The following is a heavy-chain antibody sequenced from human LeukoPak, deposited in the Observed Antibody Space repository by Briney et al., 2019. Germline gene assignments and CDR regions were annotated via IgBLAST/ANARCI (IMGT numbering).Heavy chain of an antibody. Sequence: SETLSLTCTVSGGSISSYYWSWIRQPPGKGLEWIGYIYYSGSTNYNPSLQSRVTISVDTSKNQFSLKLSSVTAADTAVYYCARDTSYYDILTGFHKPGYFDYWGQGTLVTVSS. CDR3: ARDTSYYDILTGFHKPGYFDY. CDR1: GGSISSYY. CDR2: IYYSGST. V-gene: IGHV4-59*01. D-gene: IGHD3-9*01. J-gene: IGHJ4*02.